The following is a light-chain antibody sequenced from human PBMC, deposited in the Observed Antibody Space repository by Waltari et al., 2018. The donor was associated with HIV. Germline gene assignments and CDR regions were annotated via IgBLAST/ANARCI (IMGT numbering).Light chain of an antibody. CDR1: SSDVARYNL. CDR2: EVS. Sequence: QSALTQPASVSGSPGQSLTIPCTGTSSDVARYNLVSWYQQHPGKAPKLMIYEVSKRPSGVSNRFSGSKSGNTASLTISGLQAEDEADYYCCSYAGSYAVFGGGTQLTVL. CDR3: CSYAGSYAV. V-gene: IGLV2-23*02. J-gene: IGLJ7*01.